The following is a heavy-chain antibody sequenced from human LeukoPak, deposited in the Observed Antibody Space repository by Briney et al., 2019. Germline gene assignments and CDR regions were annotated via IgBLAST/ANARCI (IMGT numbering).Heavy chain of an antibody. V-gene: IGHV3-21*01. CDR3: ARGGLKSRFIWLTRFDY. D-gene: IGHD5-18*01. CDR1: GFTFSSYS. J-gene: IGHJ4*02. CDR2: ISSSSSYI. Sequence: GGSLRLSCAASGFTFSSYSMNWVRQAPGKGLEWVSSISSSSSYIYYADSVKGRFTISRDNAKNSLYLQMNSLRAEDTAVYYCARGGLKSRFIWLTRFDYWGQGTLVTVSS.